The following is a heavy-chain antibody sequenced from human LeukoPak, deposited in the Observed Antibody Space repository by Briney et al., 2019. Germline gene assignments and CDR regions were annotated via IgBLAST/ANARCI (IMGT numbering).Heavy chain of an antibody. CDR2: IYTSGNT. D-gene: IGHD3-9*01. V-gene: IGHV4-4*07. CDR3: ARDAVHYDILTGYYEYYGMDV. CDR1: GGSISRYY. J-gene: IGHJ6*02. Sequence: SETLSLTCTVSGGSISRYYWSWIRQPAGKGLEWIGRIYTSGNTSYNTSLKSRVTMSGETSKNQFSLKLSSVNAAETAVYYGARDAVHYDILTGYYEYYGMDVWGQGTTVTVSS.